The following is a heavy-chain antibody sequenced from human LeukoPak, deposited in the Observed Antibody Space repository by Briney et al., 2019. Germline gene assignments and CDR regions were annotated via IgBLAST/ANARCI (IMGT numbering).Heavy chain of an antibody. J-gene: IGHJ4*02. Sequence: SETLSLTCTVSGGSINSSTYSWGWIRQPPGKGLEWISSIYYSGSTYNNPSLKSRATISIDTSKNQFSLRLSSVTAADTAVYYCARQRWLQLEYFDYWGQGTLVTVSS. CDR3: ARQRWLQLEYFDY. CDR1: GGSINSSTYS. V-gene: IGHV4-39*07. CDR2: IYYSGST. D-gene: IGHD5-24*01.